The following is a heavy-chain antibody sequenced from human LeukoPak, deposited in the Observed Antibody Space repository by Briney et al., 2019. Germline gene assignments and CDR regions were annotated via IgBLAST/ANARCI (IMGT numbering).Heavy chain of an antibody. J-gene: IGHJ4*02. CDR3: ARSPRDSGYNYMDY. CDR1: RFSFSSYW. CDR2: IKQDGNEK. D-gene: IGHD5-12*01. V-gene: IGHV3-7*02. Sequence: PGGSLRLSCVASRFSFSSYWMSWVRRAPGKGLEWVANIKQDGNEKYYVDSVKGRFTISRDNAKNSLYLQMNSLRGEDTAIYYCARSPRDSGYNYMDYWGQGTLVTVSS.